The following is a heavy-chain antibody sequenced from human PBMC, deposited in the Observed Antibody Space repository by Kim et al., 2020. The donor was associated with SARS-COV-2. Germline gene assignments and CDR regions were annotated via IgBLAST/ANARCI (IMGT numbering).Heavy chain of an antibody. CDR2: ISYDGSNK. CDR3: ARDPVPRAPPSYYFDY. J-gene: IGHJ4*02. CDR1: GFTFSSYG. V-gene: IGHV3-33*05. Sequence: GGSLRLSCAASGFTFSSYGMHWVRQAPGKGLEWVAVISYDGSNKYYADSVKGRFTISRDNSKNTLYLQMNSLRAEDTAVYYCARDPVPRAPPSYYFDYWGQGTLVTVSS. D-gene: IGHD3-10*01.